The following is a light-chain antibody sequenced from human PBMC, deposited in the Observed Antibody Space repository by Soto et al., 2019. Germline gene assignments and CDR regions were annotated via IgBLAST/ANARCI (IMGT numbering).Light chain of an antibody. CDR2: AAS. CDR3: QQYNSYST. Sequence: DIQMTQSPSSLSASVGDRVTITCRASQSISSYLNWYQQKPGKAPKLLISAASSLQSGVPSRFSGSGSGTDFTLTISSLQPEDFATYYCQQYNSYSTFGQGTKVDIK. J-gene: IGKJ1*01. CDR1: QSISSY. V-gene: IGKV1-39*01.